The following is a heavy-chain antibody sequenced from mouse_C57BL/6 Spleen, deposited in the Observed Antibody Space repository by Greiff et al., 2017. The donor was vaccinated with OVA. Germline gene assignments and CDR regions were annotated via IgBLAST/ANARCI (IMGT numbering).Heavy chain of an antibody. CDR2: IDPSDSET. V-gene: IGHV1-52*01. Sequence: QVQLQQPGAELVRPGSSVKLSCKASGYTFTSYWMHWVKQRPIQGLEWIGNIDPSDSETHYNQKFKDKATLTVDKSSSTAYMQLSSLTSEDSAVYYCAREGITTVVAGAMDYWGQGTSVTVSS. J-gene: IGHJ4*01. D-gene: IGHD1-1*01. CDR3: AREGITTVVAGAMDY. CDR1: GYTFTSYW.